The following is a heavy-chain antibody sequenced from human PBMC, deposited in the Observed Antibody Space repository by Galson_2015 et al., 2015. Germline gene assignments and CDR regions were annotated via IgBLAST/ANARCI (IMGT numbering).Heavy chain of an antibody. D-gene: IGHD6-13*01. V-gene: IGHV3-23*01. CDR1: GLTFSSHG. J-gene: IGHJ4*02. Sequence: SLRLSCAASGLTFSSHGMAWVRQAPGKGLEWVSAIGNSGAAIFYADSVQGRFTISRDNSKSTLFLHMSSLRAEDTAVYYCVKGGILAAGFEYWGQGTLVTVSS. CDR3: VKGGILAAGFEY. CDR2: IGNSGAAI.